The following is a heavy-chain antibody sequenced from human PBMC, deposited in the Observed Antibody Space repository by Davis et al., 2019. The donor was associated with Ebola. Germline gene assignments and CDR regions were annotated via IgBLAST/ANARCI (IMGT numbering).Heavy chain of an antibody. CDR2: ILSDGSDK. CDR1: GFSFSSHR. J-gene: IGHJ6*02. D-gene: IGHD3-10*01. V-gene: IGHV3-30*03. Sequence: GGSLRLSCVASGFSFSSHRMHWVRQSPGKGLEWVASILSDGSDKNYADSVKGRFTVSRDNSKKTLYLQMSDLRPQDTAVYFCARGSLISGRYYQSGFNVWGQGTTVAVS. CDR3: ARGSLISGRYYQSGFNV.